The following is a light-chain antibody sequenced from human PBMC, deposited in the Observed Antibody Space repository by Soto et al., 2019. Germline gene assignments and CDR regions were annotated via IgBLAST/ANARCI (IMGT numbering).Light chain of an antibody. CDR2: EVS. CDR3: NSYTSSSTYVV. V-gene: IGLV2-14*01. J-gene: IGLJ2*01. CDR1: SSDVGGYNY. Sequence: QSALTKPASVSGSPGQSITISCTGTSSDVGGYNYVSWYQQHPGKAPKLMIYEVSNRPSGVSNRFSGSKSGNTASLTISGLQAEDEDDYYCNSYTSSSTYVVFGGGTKLTVL.